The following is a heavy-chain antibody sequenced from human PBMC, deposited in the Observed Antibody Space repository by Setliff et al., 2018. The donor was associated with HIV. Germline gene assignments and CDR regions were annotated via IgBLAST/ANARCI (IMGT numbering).Heavy chain of an antibody. CDR3: ASGPRAFDI. V-gene: IGHV5-51*01. J-gene: IGHJ3*02. CDR2: LYFGDSDP. CDR1: GSNFATYW. Sequence: PGESLKISCKTSGSNFATYWVGWVRQMPGKGLEWLGILYFGDSDPKYNPSFEGQVTISAEKSISTAYLQWSSLKASDTAIYYCASGPRAFDIWGRGTMVTV.